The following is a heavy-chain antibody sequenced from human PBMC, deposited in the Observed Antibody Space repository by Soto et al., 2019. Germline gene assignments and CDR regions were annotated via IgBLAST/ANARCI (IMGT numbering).Heavy chain of an antibody. J-gene: IGHJ4*02. V-gene: IGHV4-59*01. CDR2: IYYSGST. D-gene: IGHD3-9*01. Sequence: PSETLSLTCTVSGGSISSYYWSWIRQPPGKGLEWIGYIYYSGSTNYNPSLKSRVTISVDTSKNQFSLSLSSVTAADTAVYYCARGRLGILEYWGLGTLVTVSS. CDR1: GGSISSYY. CDR3: ARGRLGILEY.